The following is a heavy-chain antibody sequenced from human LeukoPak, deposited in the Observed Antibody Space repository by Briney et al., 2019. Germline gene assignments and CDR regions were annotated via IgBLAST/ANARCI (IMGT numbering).Heavy chain of an antibody. CDR2: VSIGGTYI. CDR1: GFTFSSYG. CDR3: ARNKINTVTTGWYFDL. D-gene: IGHD4-17*01. V-gene: IGHV3-21*01. J-gene: IGHJ2*01. Sequence: PGGSLRLSCAASGFTFSSYGMNWVRQAPGKGLEWVSFVSIGGTYIYYADSVKGRFTISRDDAKNSLYLQMKSLTAEDTAEYYCARNKINTVTTGWYFDLWGRGTLVTVSS.